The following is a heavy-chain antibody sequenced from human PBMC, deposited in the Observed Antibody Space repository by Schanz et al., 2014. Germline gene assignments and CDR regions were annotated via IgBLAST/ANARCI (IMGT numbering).Heavy chain of an antibody. D-gene: IGHD5-12*01. J-gene: IGHJ3*01. CDR1: GFTVSSNY. CDR3: ARDEGKDGYNLAFDV. V-gene: IGHV3-53*01. CDR2: LYIRST. Sequence: EVQLVESGGGLVKPGGSLRLSCAVSGFTVSSNYMTWVRQAPGKGLECVSILYIRSTYYADSVKGRFTISRDNSKNMVFLQMNSLRVEDTAIYYCARDEGKDGYNLAFDVWGQGTLVTVSS.